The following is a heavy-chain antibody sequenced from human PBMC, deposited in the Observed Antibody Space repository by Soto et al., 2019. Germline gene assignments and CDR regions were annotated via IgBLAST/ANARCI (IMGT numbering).Heavy chain of an antibody. Sequence: PSETLSLTCTVSGGSVSSGSYYWSWIRQPPGKGLEWIGDIYYSGSTNYNPSLKSRVTISVDTSKNQFSLKLSSVTAADTAVYYCARTVPGLDAFDIWGQGTMVTVSS. CDR2: IYYSGST. CDR3: ARTVPGLDAFDI. CDR1: GGSVSSGSYY. J-gene: IGHJ3*02. D-gene: IGHD2-2*01. V-gene: IGHV4-61*01.